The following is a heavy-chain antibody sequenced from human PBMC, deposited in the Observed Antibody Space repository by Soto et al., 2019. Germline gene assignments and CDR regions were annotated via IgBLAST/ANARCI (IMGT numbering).Heavy chain of an antibody. CDR1: GFNFNNYA. CDR3: AKAGWGGDYYYGLDV. Sequence: GGSLRLSCAASGFNFNNYAMHWVRQAPGKGLEWVAVVTFDGSRTYYADSVKGRFTISRDSSNNTVSLQMNSLTNEDTAVYYCAKAGWGGDYYYGLDVWGQGTTVTVSS. CDR2: VTFDGSRT. D-gene: IGHD2-21*01. V-gene: IGHV3-30*18. J-gene: IGHJ6*02.